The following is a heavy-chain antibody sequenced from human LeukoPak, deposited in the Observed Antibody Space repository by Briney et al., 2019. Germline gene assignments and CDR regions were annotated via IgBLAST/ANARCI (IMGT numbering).Heavy chain of an antibody. Sequence: ASVKVSCKASGYTFTSYDINWVRQATGQGLEWMGWMNPNSGNTGYAQKFQGRVTITRNTSISTAYMELSSLRSEDTAVYYCARGRPPHSGSYSVLYYFDYWGQGTLVTVSS. J-gene: IGHJ4*02. CDR1: GYTFTSYD. CDR2: MNPNSGNT. V-gene: IGHV1-8*03. D-gene: IGHD1-26*01. CDR3: ARGRPPHSGSYSVLYYFDY.